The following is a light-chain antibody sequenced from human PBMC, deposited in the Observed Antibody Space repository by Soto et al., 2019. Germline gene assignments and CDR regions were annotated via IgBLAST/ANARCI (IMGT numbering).Light chain of an antibody. CDR3: QQYGGSPIT. CDR1: QSVTTR. V-gene: IGKV3-20*01. Sequence: IVLTQSPGTPSLSPGERVTLSCRASQSVTTRLAWYQHKPGQAPTLLMSGASNRESGVPVRFSGSGSGTEFTLTITRLEPEDFALYYCQQYGGSPITFGLGTRLEIK. CDR2: GAS. J-gene: IGKJ5*01.